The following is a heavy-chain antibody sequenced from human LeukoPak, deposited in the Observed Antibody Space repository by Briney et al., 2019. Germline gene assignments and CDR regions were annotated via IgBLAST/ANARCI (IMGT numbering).Heavy chain of an antibody. CDR2: IKQDGSEK. J-gene: IGHJ3*02. Sequence: GGSLRLSCAASGFTFSTYWRTWVRQAPGKGPEWVANIKQDGSEKYYVDSVKGRFTISRDNAKNSLYLQMTSLRDDDTAVYFCARFRSSRYWVDAFDIWGKGTMVTVSS. CDR3: ARFRSSRYWVDAFDI. CDR1: GFTFSTYW. V-gene: IGHV3-7*01. D-gene: IGHD6-13*01.